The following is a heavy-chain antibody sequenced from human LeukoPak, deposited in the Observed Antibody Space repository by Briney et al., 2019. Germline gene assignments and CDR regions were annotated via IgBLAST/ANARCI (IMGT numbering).Heavy chain of an antibody. CDR3: AKKVGASYYFDY. CDR2: IRGSGGST. J-gene: IGHJ4*02. V-gene: IGHV3-23*01. CDR1: GFTFSSYA. D-gene: IGHD1-26*01. Sequence: PGGFLRLSCAASGFTFSSYAMSWVRQTPGKGLEWVSAIRGSGGSTYYADSVKGRFTISRDNSKNTLYLQMNSLRAEDTAVYYCAKKVGASYYFDYWGQGTLVTVSS.